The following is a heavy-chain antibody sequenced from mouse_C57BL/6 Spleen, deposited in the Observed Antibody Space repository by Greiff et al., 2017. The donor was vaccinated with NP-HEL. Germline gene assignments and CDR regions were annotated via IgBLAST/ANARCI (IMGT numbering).Heavy chain of an antibody. Sequence: EVQLVESGPVLVKPGASVKMSCKASGYTFTDYYMNWVKQSHGKSLEWIGVINPYNGGTSYNQKFKGKATLTVDKSSSTAYMELNSLTSEDSAVYYCARGYFGYFDYWGQGTTLTVSS. J-gene: IGHJ2*01. D-gene: IGHD2-3*01. V-gene: IGHV1-19*01. CDR1: GYTFTDYY. CDR2: INPYNGGT. CDR3: ARGYFGYFDY.